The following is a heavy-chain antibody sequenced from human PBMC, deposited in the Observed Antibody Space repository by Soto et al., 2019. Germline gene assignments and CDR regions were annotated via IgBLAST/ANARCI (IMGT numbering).Heavy chain of an antibody. CDR2: IYYSGST. CDR3: ARLGNYDFWSGYYDAPYYYYYYMDV. D-gene: IGHD3-3*01. Sequence: QLQLQESGPGLVKPSETLSLTCTVSGGSISSSSYYWGWIRQPPGKGLEWIGSIYYSGSTYYNPSLKSRVTISVDTSKNQFSLKLSSVNAADTAVYYCARLGNYDFWSGYYDAPYYYYYYMDVWGKGTTVTVSS. V-gene: IGHV4-39*01. CDR1: GGSISSSSYY. J-gene: IGHJ6*03.